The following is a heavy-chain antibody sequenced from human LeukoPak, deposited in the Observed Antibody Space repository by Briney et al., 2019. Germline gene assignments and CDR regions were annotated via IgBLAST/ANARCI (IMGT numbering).Heavy chain of an antibody. V-gene: IGHV3-33*01. D-gene: IGHD4-17*01. CDR3: ARDHDYGDYAISYYFDY. CDR2: IWYDGSNK. J-gene: IGHJ4*02. Sequence: GGSLRLSCAASGFTFSSYGMHWGRQAPGKGLEWVAVIWYDGSNKYYADSVKGRFTISRDNSKNTLYLQMNSLRAEDTAVYYCARDHDYGDYAISYYFDYWGQGTLVTVSS. CDR1: GFTFSSYG.